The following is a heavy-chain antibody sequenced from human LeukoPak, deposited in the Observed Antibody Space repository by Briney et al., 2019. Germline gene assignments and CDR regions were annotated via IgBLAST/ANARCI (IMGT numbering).Heavy chain of an antibody. CDR3: ATRGRSFGELYS. Sequence: GGSLRLSCAASGFTFSSAWMSWVRQAPGKGLEWVGRIKSRTDGETTDFAAPVKGRFSISRDDSKSTLYLQMNSLKTEDTAVYYCATRGRSFGELYSWGQGTLVTISS. V-gene: IGHV3-15*01. CDR1: GFTFSSAW. D-gene: IGHD3-10*01. CDR2: IKSRTDGETT. J-gene: IGHJ4*02.